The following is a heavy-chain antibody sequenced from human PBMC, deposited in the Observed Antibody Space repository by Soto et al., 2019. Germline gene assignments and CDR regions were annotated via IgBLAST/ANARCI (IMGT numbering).Heavy chain of an antibody. D-gene: IGHD7-27*01. CDR1: GFSLTTNGEG. V-gene: IGHV2-5*02. CDR3: ATCRTHITGDVELGPFDS. CDR2: IYWDDDE. J-gene: IGHJ4*02. Sequence: QITLKESGPTLVKPTQTLTLTCSFSGFSLTTNGEGVGWVRQPPGAALEWLALIYWDDDERYSPSLKTRLTSTPDPSKTPMVLRTTNRAPWTTATYYRATCRTHITGDVELGPFDSWGQGTL.